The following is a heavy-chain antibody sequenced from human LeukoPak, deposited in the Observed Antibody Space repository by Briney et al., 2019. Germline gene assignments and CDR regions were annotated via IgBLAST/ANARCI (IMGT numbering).Heavy chain of an antibody. CDR1: GFTFSSYG. Sequence: GGSLRLSCAASGFTFSSYGMHWVRQAPGKGLEWVAVIWYDGSNKYYADSVEGRFTISRDNSKNTLYLQMNSLRAEDTAVYYCARALGHTAMVPAIDYWGQGTLVTVSS. CDR2: IWYDGSNK. J-gene: IGHJ4*02. CDR3: ARALGHTAMVPAIDY. D-gene: IGHD5-18*01. V-gene: IGHV3-33*01.